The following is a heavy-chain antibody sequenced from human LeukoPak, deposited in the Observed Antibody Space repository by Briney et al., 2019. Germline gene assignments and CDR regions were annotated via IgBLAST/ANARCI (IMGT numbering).Heavy chain of an antibody. V-gene: IGHV3-23*01. CDR1: GFTSSSYA. J-gene: IGHJ5*02. CDR2: ISDSGGST. Sequence: GGSLRLSCAASGFTSSSYAMSWVRQAPGKGLEWVSAISDSGGSTYYADSVKGRFTISRDNSKNTLYLQMNSLRAEDTAVYYCAKDRGSRVTGTTPWFDPWGQGTLVIVSS. CDR3: AKDRGSRVTGTTPWFDP. D-gene: IGHD1-20*01.